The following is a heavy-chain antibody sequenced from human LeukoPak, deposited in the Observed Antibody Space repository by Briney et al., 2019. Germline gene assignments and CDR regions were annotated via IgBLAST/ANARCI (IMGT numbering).Heavy chain of an antibody. CDR3: AGGSSTAWSPAEYLQH. D-gene: IGHD2-2*01. V-gene: IGHV1-2*02. CDR1: GYTFTGHY. Sequence: ASVKVSCKASGYTFTGHYMHWVRQAPGQGLEWMGWINPNNGGTNYAQNLKGRVTMTRDTSFSTAYMELSRLGPDDTAVYYCAGGSSTAWSPAEYLQHWGQGTLVTISS. J-gene: IGHJ1*01. CDR2: INPNNGGT.